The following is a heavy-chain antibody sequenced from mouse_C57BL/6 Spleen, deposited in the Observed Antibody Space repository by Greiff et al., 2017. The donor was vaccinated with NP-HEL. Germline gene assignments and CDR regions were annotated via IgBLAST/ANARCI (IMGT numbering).Heavy chain of an antibody. V-gene: IGHV5-17*01. J-gene: IGHJ2*01. CDR2: ISSGSSTI. D-gene: IGHD4-1*01. CDR1: GFTFSDYG. CDR3: ARRALTGNYFDY. Sequence: EVMLVESGGGLVKPGGSLKLSCAASGFTFSDYGMHWVRQAPEKGLEWVAYISSGSSTIYYADTVKGRFTISRDNAKNTLFLQMTSLRSEDTAMYYCARRALTGNYFDYWGQGTTLTVSS.